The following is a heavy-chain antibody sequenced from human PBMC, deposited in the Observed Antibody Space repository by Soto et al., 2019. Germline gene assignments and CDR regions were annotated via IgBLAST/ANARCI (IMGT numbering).Heavy chain of an antibody. J-gene: IGHJ3*01. D-gene: IGHD1-7*01. CDR1: EFTFRSYW. V-gene: IGHV3-74*01. CDR3: ARSLPGTYGAFDL. CDR2: ISGDGSST. Sequence: EVQLVDSGGGLVQPGGSLRLSCAASEFTFRSYWMHWVRQSPGKGLVWVSRISGDGSSTTYADSVRGQFTISRDNAKKTVYLQMDSRRAEDTAVYYCARSLPGTYGAFDLWGQGTMVTVSS.